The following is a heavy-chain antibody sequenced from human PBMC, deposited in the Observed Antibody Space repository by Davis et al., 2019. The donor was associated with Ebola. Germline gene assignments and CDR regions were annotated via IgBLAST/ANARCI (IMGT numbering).Heavy chain of an antibody. V-gene: IGHV3-43*02. D-gene: IGHD4-11*01. Sequence: GESLKISCAASGFTFDDYAMHWVRQAPGKGLEWVSLISGAGGSTYYADSVKGRFTISRDNSKNSLYLQMNSLRTEDTALYYCAKESYSNYGYYYYGMDVWGQGTTVTVSS. J-gene: IGHJ6*02. CDR3: AKESYSNYGYYYYGMDV. CDR1: GFTFDDYA. CDR2: ISGAGGST.